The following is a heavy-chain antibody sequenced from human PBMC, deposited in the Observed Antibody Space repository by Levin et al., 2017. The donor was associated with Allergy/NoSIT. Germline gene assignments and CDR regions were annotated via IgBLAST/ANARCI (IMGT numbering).Heavy chain of an antibody. CDR1: GYSFTNYW. Sequence: GESLKISCETSGYSFTNYWIGWVRQMPGKGLEWMGIVYPGNSDTRYSPSFQGQVTISADKSISTAYLQWSSLKDSDTAMYYWARQALVAGPGIDNWGQGTLVTVSS. V-gene: IGHV5-51*01. CDR3: ARQALVAGPGIDN. D-gene: IGHD6-19*01. CDR2: VYPGNSDT. J-gene: IGHJ4*02.